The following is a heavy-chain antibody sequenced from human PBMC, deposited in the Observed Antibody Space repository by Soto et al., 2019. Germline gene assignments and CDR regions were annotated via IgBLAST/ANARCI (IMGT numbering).Heavy chain of an antibody. D-gene: IGHD5-12*01. CDR2: ISYDGSNE. Sequence: QVQLVESGGGVVQPGRSLRLSCAASGFTSRSYGMQWVRQAPGKGLDWVAVISYDGSNEYYADSVKGRFTISRDNPKNTLYLQMNRLRAEDTAVYYCARDRSGYDYYYYGMDVWGHGTTVTVSS. CDR3: ARDRSGYDYYYYGMDV. CDR1: GFTSRSYG. J-gene: IGHJ6*02. V-gene: IGHV3-30*03.